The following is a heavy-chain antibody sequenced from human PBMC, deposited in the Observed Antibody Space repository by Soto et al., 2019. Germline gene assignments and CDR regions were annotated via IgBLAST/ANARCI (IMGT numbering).Heavy chain of an antibody. CDR3: ARDSRYCTDGVCSIMRAAFDV. J-gene: IGHJ3*01. CDR1: RFSVTNNKY. V-gene: IGHV4-4*02. Sequence: QAQLQESGPGLVRPSGTLSLTCTVSRFSVTNNKYWNWVRQSPGKALEWIGEIYHSGATYYNPSRSGRARIPIARSINQLSLNLAVVTAAATAVYYCARDSRYCTDGVCSIMRAAFDVWGQGTLVTVSS. D-gene: IGHD2-8*01. CDR2: IYHSGAT.